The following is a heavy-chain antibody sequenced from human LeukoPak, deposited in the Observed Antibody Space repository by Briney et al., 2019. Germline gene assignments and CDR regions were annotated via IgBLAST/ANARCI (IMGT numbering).Heavy chain of an antibody. CDR1: GFTFNTYT. CDR3: ARGAGAFDI. V-gene: IGHV3-21*01. J-gene: IGHJ3*02. CDR2: ISASSNNI. Sequence: GGSLRLSCAASGFTFNTYTMNWVRQTPGKGLEWVSSISASSNNIYYADSLKGRFTISRDNAKNSLFLQMSSLRAEDTAVYYCARGAGAFDIWGQGTMVTVSS.